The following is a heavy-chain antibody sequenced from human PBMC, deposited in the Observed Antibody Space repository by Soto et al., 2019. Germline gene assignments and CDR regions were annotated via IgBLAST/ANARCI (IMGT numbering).Heavy chain of an antibody. J-gene: IGHJ4*02. CDR2: IIPILGIA. Sequence: QVQLVQSGAEVKKPGSSVKVSCKASGGTFSSYTIGWVRQAPGQGLEWMGRIIPILGIANYAQKFQGRVTITEDKSTSTAYMELSSLRSEDTAVYYCARDRMYSSSWYFDYWGQGTLVTVSS. CDR3: ARDRMYSSSWYFDY. CDR1: GGTFSSYT. D-gene: IGHD6-13*01. V-gene: IGHV1-69*08.